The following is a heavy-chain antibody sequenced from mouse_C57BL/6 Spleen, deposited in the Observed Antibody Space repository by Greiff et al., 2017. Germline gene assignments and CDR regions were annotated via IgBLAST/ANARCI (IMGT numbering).Heavy chain of an antibody. V-gene: IGHV5-12*01. CDR1: GFTFSDYY. J-gene: IGHJ4*01. CDR3: ARLQLVYYAMDY. D-gene: IGHD4-1*02. CDR2: LSNGGGSP. Sequence: EVQLVESGGGLVQPGGSLKLSCAASGFTFSDYYMYWVRQTPEKRLEWVAYLSNGGGSPSYPDTVKGRFTISRDNAKNTLCLQMSRLKSEDTAMYYCARLQLVYYAMDYWGQGTSVTVSS.